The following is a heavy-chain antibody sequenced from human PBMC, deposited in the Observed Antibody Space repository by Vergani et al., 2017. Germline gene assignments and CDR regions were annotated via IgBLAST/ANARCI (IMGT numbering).Heavy chain of an antibody. Sequence: QVQLQQWGAGLLKPSETLSLTCAVYGGSFSGYYCSWIRQPPGKGLEWIGEINHSGSTNYNPSLKSRVTISVDTAKNQFSLKLSSVTAADTAVYYCARGCGSWYTLRQNYFDYWGQGTLVTVSS. CDR3: ARGCGSWYTLRQNYFDY. D-gene: IGHD6-13*01. V-gene: IGHV4-34*01. J-gene: IGHJ4*02. CDR1: GGSFSGYY. CDR2: INHSGST.